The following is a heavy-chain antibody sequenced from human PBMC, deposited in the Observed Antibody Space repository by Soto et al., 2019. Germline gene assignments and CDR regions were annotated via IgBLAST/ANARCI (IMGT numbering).Heavy chain of an antibody. CDR2: ITPILGIA. CDR3: ARMSAVAGTNDY. J-gene: IGHJ4*02. Sequence: SVKVSCKASGGTFSSYTISWVRQAPGQGLEWMGRITPILGIANYAQKFQGRVTITADKSTSTAYMELSSLRSEDTAVYYCARMSAVAGTNDYWGQGTLVTVSS. V-gene: IGHV1-69*02. D-gene: IGHD6-19*01. CDR1: GGTFSSYT.